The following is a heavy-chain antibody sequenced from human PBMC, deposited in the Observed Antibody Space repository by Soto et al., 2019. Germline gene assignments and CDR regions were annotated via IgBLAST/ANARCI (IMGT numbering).Heavy chain of an antibody. V-gene: IGHV4-4*07. CDR1: GGSISRYY. Sequence: QVQLQESGPGLVKPSETLSLTCTVSGGSISRYYWSWVRQPAGRGLEWIGRMISTGGTNYNPSLKSRVTMSIDTSTNQFSLNLTSVTAADTAFYYCAREGWDWYFDLWGRDTLVTVSP. J-gene: IGHJ2*01. CDR3: AREGWDWYFDL. CDR2: MISTGGT.